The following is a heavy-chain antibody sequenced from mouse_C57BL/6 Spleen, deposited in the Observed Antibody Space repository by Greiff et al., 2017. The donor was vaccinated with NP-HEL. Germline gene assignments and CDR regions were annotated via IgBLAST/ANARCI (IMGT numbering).Heavy chain of an antibody. CDR1: GFTFSSYA. CDR2: ISDGGSYT. V-gene: IGHV5-4*03. Sequence: DVKLVESGGGLVKPGGSLKLSCAASGFTFSSYAMSWVRQTPEKRLEWVATISDGGSYTYYPDNVKGRFTISRDNAKNNLYLQMSHLKSEDTAMYYCARAPNWYYAMDYWGQGTSVTVSS. CDR3: ARAPNWYYAMDY. D-gene: IGHD4-1*01. J-gene: IGHJ4*01.